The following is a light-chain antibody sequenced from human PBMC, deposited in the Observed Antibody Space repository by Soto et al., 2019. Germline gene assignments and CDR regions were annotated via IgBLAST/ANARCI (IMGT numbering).Light chain of an antibody. CDR2: EVS. CDR3: SSYTSSSTLV. Sequence: QSALTQPASVSGSPGQSITISCTGTSSDVGGYNYVSWYQQHPGKAPKLMIYEVSNRPSGVSNRFSGSKSGNTASLTISGLQAEDEAYYYCSSYTSSSTLVFGTGTKVTVL. CDR1: SSDVGGYNY. V-gene: IGLV2-14*01. J-gene: IGLJ1*01.